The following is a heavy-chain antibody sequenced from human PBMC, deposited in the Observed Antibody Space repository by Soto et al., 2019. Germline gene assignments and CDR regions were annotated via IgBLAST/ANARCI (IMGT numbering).Heavy chain of an antibody. CDR1: GYTFTSYY. CDR2: INPSGGST. J-gene: IGHJ5*02. Sequence: ASVKVSCKASGYTFTSYYMHWVRQAPGQGLEWMGIINPSGGSTSYAQKFQGRVTMTRNTSTSTVYMELSSLRSEDTAVYYCARDTVVVPAAILYNWFDPWGQGTLVTVSS. V-gene: IGHV1-46*01. CDR3: ARDTVVVPAAILYNWFDP. D-gene: IGHD2-2*02.